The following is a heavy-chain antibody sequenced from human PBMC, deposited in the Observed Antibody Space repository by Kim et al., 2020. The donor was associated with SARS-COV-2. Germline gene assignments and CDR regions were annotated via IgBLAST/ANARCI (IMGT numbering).Heavy chain of an antibody. CDR1: GFTFSSYW. Sequence: GGSLRLSCAASGFTFSSYWMSWVRQAPGKGLEWVANIKQDGSEKYYVDSVKGRFTISRDNAKNSLYLQMNSLRAEDTAVYYCATPLGGSSGWGVAFDIWGQGTMVTVSS. CDR3: ATPLGGSSGWGVAFDI. J-gene: IGHJ3*02. D-gene: IGHD3-22*01. V-gene: IGHV3-7*03. CDR2: IKQDGSEK.